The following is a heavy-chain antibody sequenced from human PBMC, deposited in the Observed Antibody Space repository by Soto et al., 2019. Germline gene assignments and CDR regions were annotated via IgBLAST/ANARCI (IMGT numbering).Heavy chain of an antibody. D-gene: IGHD1-1*01. CDR2: ISSSGSHA. CDR3: ARDRDGYKAVDY. J-gene: IGHJ4*02. V-gene: IGHV3-21*01. CDR1: GFIFSSYS. Sequence: EVQLVESGGGLVKPWGSLRLSCAASGFIFSSYSMNWVRQSPGKGLEWVSCISSSGSHAYYADSVKGRFTISRDNAKESLSPPMNSMRAEYTAVYDSARDRDGYKAVDYWGQGTLVTVSS.